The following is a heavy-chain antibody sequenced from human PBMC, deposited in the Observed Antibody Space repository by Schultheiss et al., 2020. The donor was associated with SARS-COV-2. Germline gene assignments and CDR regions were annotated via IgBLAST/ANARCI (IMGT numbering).Heavy chain of an antibody. D-gene: IGHD3-9*01. CDR3: ARGASYDILTGRFYYYGMDV. CDR2: INSDGSST. J-gene: IGHJ6*02. Sequence: GGSLRLSCVASAFTFSDYWMHWVRQAPGKGLVWVSRINSDGSSTSYADSVKGRFTISRDNAKNSLYLQMNSLRAEDTAVYYCARGASYDILTGRFYYYGMDVWGQGTTVTVSS. CDR1: AFTFSDYW. V-gene: IGHV3-74*01.